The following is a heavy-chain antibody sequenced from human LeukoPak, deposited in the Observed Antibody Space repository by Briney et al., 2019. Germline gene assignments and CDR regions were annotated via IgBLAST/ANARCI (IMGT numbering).Heavy chain of an antibody. CDR2: INAGNGNT. CDR3: ARVAVDWYFDL. CDR1: GYTYTGYY. Sequence: ASVKVSCKASGYTYTGYYMHWVRQAPGQGLEWMGWINAGNGNTKYSQKFQGRVTITRDTSASTAYMELSSLRSEDTAVYYCARVAVDWYFDLWGRGTLVTVSS. V-gene: IGHV1-3*01. J-gene: IGHJ2*01.